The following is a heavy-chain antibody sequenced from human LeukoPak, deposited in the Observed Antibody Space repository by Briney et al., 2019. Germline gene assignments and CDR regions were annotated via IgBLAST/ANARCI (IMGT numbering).Heavy chain of an antibody. D-gene: IGHD3-3*01. CDR3: ARGGGTIFGERHYYYYMDV. J-gene: IGHJ6*03. V-gene: IGHV4-61*02. CDR1: GGSISSGSYY. CDR2: IYTSGST. Sequence: SETLSLTCTVSGGSISSGSYYWSWIRQPAGKGLEWIGRIYTSGSTNYNPSLKSRVTISVDTSKNQFSLKLSSVTAADMAVYYCARGGGTIFGERHYYYYMDVWGKGTTVTVSS.